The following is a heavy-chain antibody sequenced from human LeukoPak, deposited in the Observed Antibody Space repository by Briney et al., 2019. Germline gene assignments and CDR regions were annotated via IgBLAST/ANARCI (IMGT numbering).Heavy chain of an antibody. CDR2: ISSSGSTT. CDR3: VKERGHWLVDYFDY. CDR1: GFTLSTYE. D-gene: IGHD6-19*01. Sequence: GGSLRLSCAASGFTLSTYEMNWVRQAPGKGLEWVSYISSSGSTTHYADSVMGRFAISRDNAKNSLYLQMNSLRAEDTAVYYCVKERGHWLVDYFDYWGQGTLVTVSS. J-gene: IGHJ4*02. V-gene: IGHV3-48*03.